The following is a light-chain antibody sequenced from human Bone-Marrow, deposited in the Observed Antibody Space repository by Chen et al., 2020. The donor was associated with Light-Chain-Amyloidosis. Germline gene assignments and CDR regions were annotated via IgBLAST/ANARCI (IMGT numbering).Light chain of an antibody. CDR3: QVWDRSSDRPV. J-gene: IGLJ3*02. CDR1: NIGSTS. V-gene: IGLV3-21*02. Sequence: SYVLTQQSSVSVAPGQTATNACGGNNIGSTSVHWYQQTPGKAPLLVVYDDSDRPSGIPELLSGSNSGNTATLTISRVEAGDEADYYCQVWDRSSDRPVFGGGTKLTVL. CDR2: DDS.